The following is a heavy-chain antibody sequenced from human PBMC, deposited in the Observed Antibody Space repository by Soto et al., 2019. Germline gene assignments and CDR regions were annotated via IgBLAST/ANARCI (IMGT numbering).Heavy chain of an antibody. J-gene: IGHJ4*02. CDR2: INAGNGNT. D-gene: IGHD3-22*01. CDR3: ARDVPNYYDSHALDY. V-gene: IGHV1-3*01. Sequence: QVQLVQSGAEVKKPGASVKVSCKASGYTFTSYAMHWVRQAPGQRLEWMGRINAGNGNTKYSQKFQGRVTITRDTSASTAYMELSSLRSEDTAVYYCARDVPNYYDSHALDYWGQGTLVTVSS. CDR1: GYTFTSYA.